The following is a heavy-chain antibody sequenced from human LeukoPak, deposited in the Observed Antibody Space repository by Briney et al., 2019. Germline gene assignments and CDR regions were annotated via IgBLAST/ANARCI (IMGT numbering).Heavy chain of an antibody. CDR2: IWYDGSNK. D-gene: IGHD2-2*01. CDR1: GFTFSSYG. Sequence: PGGSLRLSCAASGFTFSSYGMHWVRQAPGKGLEWVAVIWYDGSNKYYADSVKGRFTISRDNSKNTLYLQMNSLRAEDTAVYYCARDMQGSTDAFDIWGQGTMVTVSS. V-gene: IGHV3-33*01. J-gene: IGHJ3*02. CDR3: ARDMQGSTDAFDI.